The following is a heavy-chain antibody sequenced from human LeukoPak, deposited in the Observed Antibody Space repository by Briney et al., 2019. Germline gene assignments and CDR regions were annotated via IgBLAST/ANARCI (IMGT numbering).Heavy chain of an antibody. J-gene: IGHJ6*02. V-gene: IGHV1-8*01. D-gene: IGHD6-13*01. Sequence: ASVKVSCKASGYTFTSYDINWVRQATGQGLERMGWMNPNSGNTGYAQKFQGRVTMTRNTSISTAYMELSSLRSEDTAVYYCARGQSSSWQYYYYYYYGMDVWGQGTTVTVSS. CDR1: GYTFTSYD. CDR2: MNPNSGNT. CDR3: ARGQSSSWQYYYYYYYGMDV.